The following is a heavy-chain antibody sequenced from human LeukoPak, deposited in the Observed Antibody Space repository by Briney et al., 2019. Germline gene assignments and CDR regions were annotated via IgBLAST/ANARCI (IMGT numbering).Heavy chain of an antibody. CDR2: IKQDGSEK. D-gene: IGHD1-26*01. Sequence: PGGSLRLSCAASGFTFSSYWMSWVRQAPGKGLEWVANIKQDGSEKYYVDSVKGRFTISRDNAKNSLYLQMNSLRAEDTAVYYCARDIGVGATVFDYWGQGTLVTVSS. V-gene: IGHV3-7*01. CDR3: ARDIGVGATVFDY. CDR1: GFTFSSYW. J-gene: IGHJ4*02.